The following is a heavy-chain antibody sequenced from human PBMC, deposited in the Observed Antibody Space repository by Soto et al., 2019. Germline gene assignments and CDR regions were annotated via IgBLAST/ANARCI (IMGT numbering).Heavy chain of an antibody. CDR3: VKDRVQQQMRDTYYFDY. CDR2: ISSNGGST. CDR1: GFTFSSYA. Sequence: GGSLRLSCSASGFTFSSYAMHWVRQAPGKGLEYVSAISSNGGSTYYADSVKGRFTISRDNSKNTLYLQMSSLRAEDTAVYYCVKDRVQQQMRDTYYFDYWGQGTLVTVSS. V-gene: IGHV3-64D*08. J-gene: IGHJ4*02. D-gene: IGHD6-13*01.